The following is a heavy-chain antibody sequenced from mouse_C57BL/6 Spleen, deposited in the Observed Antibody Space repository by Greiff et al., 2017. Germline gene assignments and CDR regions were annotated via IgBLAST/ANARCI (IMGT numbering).Heavy chain of an antibody. Sequence: VKLQQPGAELVMPGASVKLSCKASGYTFTSYWMHWVKQRPGQGLEWIGEIDPSDSYTNYNQKFKGKSTLTVDKSSSTAYMQLSSLTSEDSAVYYCAIPTAQATGFAYWGQGTLVTVSA. CDR1: GYTFTSYW. CDR2: IDPSDSYT. CDR3: AIPTAQATGFAY. V-gene: IGHV1-69*01. D-gene: IGHD3-2*02. J-gene: IGHJ3*01.